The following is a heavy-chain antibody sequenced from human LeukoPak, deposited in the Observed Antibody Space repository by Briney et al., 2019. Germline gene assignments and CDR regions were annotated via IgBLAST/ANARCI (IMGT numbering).Heavy chain of an antibody. J-gene: IGHJ3*02. CDR1: GGTFSSYA. D-gene: IGHD3-16*01. CDR3: ARLTGGYDYVWGSYVSDAFDI. CDR2: IIPIFGTA. Sequence: SVKVSCKASGGTFSSYAISWVRQAPGQGLEWMGRIIPIFGTANYAQKFQGRVTITTDESTSTAYMELSSLRSEDTAVYYCARLTGGYDYVWGSYVSDAFDIWGQGTMVTVSS. V-gene: IGHV1-69*05.